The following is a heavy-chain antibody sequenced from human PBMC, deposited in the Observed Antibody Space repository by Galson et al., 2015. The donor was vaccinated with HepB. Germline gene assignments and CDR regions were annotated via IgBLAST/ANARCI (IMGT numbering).Heavy chain of an antibody. V-gene: IGHV3-7*03. D-gene: IGHD6-19*01. CDR2: IKQDGSEK. CDR1: GFTFSSYW. CDR3: ARFSRGGWSNYYYYGMDV. J-gene: IGHJ6*02. Sequence: SLRLSCAASGFTFSSYWMSWVRQAPGKGLEWVANIKQDGSEKYYVDSVKGRSTISRDNAKNSLYLQMNSLRAEDTAVYYCARFSRGGWSNYYYYGMDVWGQGTTVTVSS.